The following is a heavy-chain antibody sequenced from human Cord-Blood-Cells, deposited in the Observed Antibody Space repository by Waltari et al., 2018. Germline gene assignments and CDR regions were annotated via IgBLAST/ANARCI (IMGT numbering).Heavy chain of an antibody. CDR1: GFTFRSSA. Sequence: QVQLVESGGGVVQPGRSLRLSCAASGFTFRSSAMPGVRKAPGKGLGWVAVNSYDGSNKYYADSVKGRFTISRDNSKNTLYLQMNSLRAEDTAVYYCARGTSSDYWGQGTLVTVSS. CDR2: NSYDGSNK. CDR3: ARGTSSDY. J-gene: IGHJ4*02. V-gene: IGHV3-30*04.